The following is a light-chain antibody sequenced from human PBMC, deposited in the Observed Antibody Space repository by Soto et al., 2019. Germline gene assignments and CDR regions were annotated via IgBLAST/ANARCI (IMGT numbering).Light chain of an antibody. CDR1: QSVTSSY. CDR3: QQYGRSPYT. Sequence: EIVLTRSPDTLSLSPGERATLSCRASQSVTSSYLAWYQQKPGQAPRLLIYTASSRATDIPDRFSGGGSGTDFTLTISRLEPEDFAVYYCQQYGRSPYTFGQGTKLEIK. V-gene: IGKV3-20*01. CDR2: TAS. J-gene: IGKJ2*01.